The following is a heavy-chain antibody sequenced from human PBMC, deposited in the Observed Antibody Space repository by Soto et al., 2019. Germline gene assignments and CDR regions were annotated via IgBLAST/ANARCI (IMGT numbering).Heavy chain of an antibody. D-gene: IGHD3-10*01. CDR2: ISSSGTYI. V-gene: IGHV3-21*01. Sequence: ASLRLSCEASGFTFNDYSMDWVRQAPGKGLEWVSSISSSGTYIYYADSVKGRFAISRDNANNVMYLQMDTLRAEDTAVYYCVRAGHVFDVHYYGMDLWGQGTTVTVSS. J-gene: IGHJ6*02. CDR1: GFTFNDYS. CDR3: VRAGHVFDVHYYGMDL.